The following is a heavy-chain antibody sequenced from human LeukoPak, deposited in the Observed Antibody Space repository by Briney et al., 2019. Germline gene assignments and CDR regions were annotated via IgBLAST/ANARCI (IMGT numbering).Heavy chain of an antibody. J-gene: IGHJ3*02. D-gene: IGHD4-23*01. Sequence: SETLSLTCTVSGGSISSYYWSWIRQPPGKGLEWIGYIYYSGSTNYNPSLKSRVTISVDTSKNQFSLKLSSVTAADTAVYYCARHGPHDYGGNHDAFDIWGQGTMVTVSS. CDR2: IYYSGST. CDR1: GGSISSYY. CDR3: ARHGPHDYGGNHDAFDI. V-gene: IGHV4-59*08.